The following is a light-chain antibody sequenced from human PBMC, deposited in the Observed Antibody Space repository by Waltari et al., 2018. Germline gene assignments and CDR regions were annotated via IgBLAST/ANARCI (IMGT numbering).Light chain of an antibody. CDR3: CSYADGNTYV. CDR2: DVT. CDR1: GTDVAPYID. V-gene: IGLV2-11*01. Sequence: QSALTQPRPVSGSPGQSVTIFCNGTGTDVAPYIDVSWYQYRPGEAPKVMIYDVTYRPSGVPDRFSGSKSGNTASLTISGLQTEDEADYFCCSYADGNTYVFGSVTKVTVL. J-gene: IGLJ1*01.